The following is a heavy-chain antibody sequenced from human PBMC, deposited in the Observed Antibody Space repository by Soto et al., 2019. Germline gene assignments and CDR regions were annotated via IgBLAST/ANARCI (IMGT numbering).Heavy chain of an antibody. CDR3: VIADSYDTSGWYLGIFHY. Sequence: PGESLKISCKGSGYSFATYWIGWVRQKPGKGLEWVGIIHPGDSDPRYSPSFQGQVTISADKSITTAYLQWSSLKASDTAMYYCVIADSYDTSGWYLGIFHYWGQGTPVTVSS. CDR1: GYSFATYW. CDR2: IHPGDSDP. V-gene: IGHV5-51*01. D-gene: IGHD6-19*01. J-gene: IGHJ4*02.